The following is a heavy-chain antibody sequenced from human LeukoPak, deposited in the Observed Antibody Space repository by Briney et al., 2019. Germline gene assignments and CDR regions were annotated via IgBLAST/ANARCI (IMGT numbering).Heavy chain of an antibody. CDR3: AKDRGPYSGYDSFFDF. CDR1: GSIFSSYA. D-gene: IGHD5-12*01. Sequence: GGSLRLSCAASGSIFSSYAMSWVRQAPGKGLEWVSGISGSGGSTYYSDSVKGRFTISRDNSKNTLFLQMNSLGAEDTAVYYCAKDRGPYSGYDSFFDFWGQGTLVTVSS. V-gene: IGHV3-23*01. J-gene: IGHJ4*02. CDR2: ISGSGGST.